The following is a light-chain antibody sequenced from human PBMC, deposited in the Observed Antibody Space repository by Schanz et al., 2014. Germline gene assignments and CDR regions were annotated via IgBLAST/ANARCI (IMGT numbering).Light chain of an antibody. J-gene: IGLJ3*02. V-gene: IGLV4-60*02. CDR2: LEGSGSY. CDR3: ETWDSNNHVWV. Sequence: QLVLTQSSSASASLGSSVKFTCTLSSAHRNFIIAWHQQQSGKAPRYLMKLEGSGSYNKGSGVPDRFSGSSSGADRYLTISNLQFEDEADYYCETWDSNNHVWVFGGGTKVTVL. CDR1: SAHRNFI.